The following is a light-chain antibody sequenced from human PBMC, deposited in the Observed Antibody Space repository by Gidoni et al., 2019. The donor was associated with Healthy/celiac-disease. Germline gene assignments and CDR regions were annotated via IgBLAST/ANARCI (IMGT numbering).Light chain of an antibody. CDR3: QQRSNWPPFT. CDR1: QSVSSY. CDR2: DAS. J-gene: IGKJ5*01. V-gene: IGKV3-11*01. Sequence: EIVLTQSPASLSLSPGERATLSCRDSQSVSSYLAWYQQKPGQAPRLLIYDASNRATGIPAMFSGSGSGTDFTLTISSREPEDFAVYYCQQRSNWPPFTFGQGTRLEIK.